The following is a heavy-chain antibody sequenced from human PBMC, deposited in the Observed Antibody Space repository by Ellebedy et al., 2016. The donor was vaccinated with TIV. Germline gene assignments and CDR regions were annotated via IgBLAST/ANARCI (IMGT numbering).Heavy chain of an antibody. CDR1: GFKFSDHY. V-gene: IGHV3-72*01. J-gene: IGHJ4*02. Sequence: PGGSLRLSCAASGFKFSDHYMDWVRQAPGKGLEWVGRVRSKADSYATEYATSVKGRFTISRDDSKNSLYLQMNSLKTEDTAVYYCARGRYYGLGDYWGQGTLVTVSP. CDR3: ARGRYYGLGDY. D-gene: IGHD3-10*01. CDR2: VRSKADSYAT.